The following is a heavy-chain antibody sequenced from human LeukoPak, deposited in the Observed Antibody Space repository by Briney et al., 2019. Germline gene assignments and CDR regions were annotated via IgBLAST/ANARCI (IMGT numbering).Heavy chain of an antibody. CDR3: ARDDSSGYYQDY. CDR1: GFTFSSYS. J-gene: IGHJ4*02. V-gene: IGHV3-21*01. D-gene: IGHD3-22*01. Sequence: GGSLRLSCAASGFTFSSYSMNWVRQAPGKGLEWVSSISSSSYIYYADSVKGRFTISRDNAKNSLYLQMNSLGAEDTAVYYCARDDSSGYYQDYWGQGTLVTVSS. CDR2: ISSSSYI.